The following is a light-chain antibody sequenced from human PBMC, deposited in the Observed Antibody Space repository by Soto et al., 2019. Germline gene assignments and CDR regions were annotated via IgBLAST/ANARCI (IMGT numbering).Light chain of an antibody. CDR2: AAS. CDR1: QGISSR. CDR3: QQSNSFPFT. J-gene: IGKJ4*01. Sequence: DIQMTQSPSSVSASVGDRVTITCRASQGISSRLAWHQQKPGKAPNLLIYAASSLQGGVPSRFSGSGSETDFTLTIGSLQPEDFATYYCQQSNSFPFTFGGGTKVEIK. V-gene: IGKV1-12*01.